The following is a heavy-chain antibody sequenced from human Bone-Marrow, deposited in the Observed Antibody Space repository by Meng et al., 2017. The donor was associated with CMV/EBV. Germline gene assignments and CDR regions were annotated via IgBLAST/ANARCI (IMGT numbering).Heavy chain of an antibody. D-gene: IGHD3-10*01. Sequence: GESLKISCAASGFTFSSYGMHWVRQAPGKGLEWVAVISYDGSNNHYADSVKGRFTISRDNSKNTLYLQMNSLRAEDTAVYYCARDRSNCFEYWGQGTLVTVSS. CDR3: ARDRSNCFEY. CDR2: ISYDGSNN. CDR1: GFTFSSYG. J-gene: IGHJ4*02. V-gene: IGHV3-30*19.